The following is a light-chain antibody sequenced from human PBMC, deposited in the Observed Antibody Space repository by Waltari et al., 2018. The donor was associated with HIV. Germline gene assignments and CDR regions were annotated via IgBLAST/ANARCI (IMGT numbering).Light chain of an antibody. CDR2: WAS. CDR1: KSILYSPNNY. CDR3: QQYYGNIWT. J-gene: IGKJ1*01. V-gene: IGKV4-1*01. Sequence: DIVMTQSPNSLAVSLGETATIKCRSSKSILYSPNNYLAWYQQKLGQPPRLLIYWASTRESGVPARFSGGGSGADFTLTITNLQPDDVATYYCQQYYGNIWTFGQGTKL.